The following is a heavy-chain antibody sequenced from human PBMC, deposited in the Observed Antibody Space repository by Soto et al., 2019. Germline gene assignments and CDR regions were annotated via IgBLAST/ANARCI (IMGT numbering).Heavy chain of an antibody. J-gene: IGHJ4*02. CDR1: GGTFSSYA. Sequence: SVKVSCKASGGTFSSYAISWVRQAPGQGLEWMGGIIPIFGTANYAQKFQGRVTITADESTSTAYMELSSLRSEDTAVYYCARDYGSGSYPSQDFDYWGQGTLVTVSS. V-gene: IGHV1-69*13. D-gene: IGHD3-10*01. CDR3: ARDYGSGSYPSQDFDY. CDR2: IIPIFGTA.